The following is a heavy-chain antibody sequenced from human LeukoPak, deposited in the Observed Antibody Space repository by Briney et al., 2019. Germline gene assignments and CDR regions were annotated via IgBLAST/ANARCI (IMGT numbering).Heavy chain of an antibody. Sequence: PGGSLRLSCTASGFSFSGHWMHWARQLPGKRPVWVSRISPTGSTTSYADSVKGRFTVSRDNAKNTLHLQVNNLRAEDTAVYYCARGPNSNWSGLDFWGQGTLLTVSS. V-gene: IGHV3-74*01. J-gene: IGHJ4*02. CDR1: GFSFSGHW. CDR3: ARGPNSNWSGLDF. CDR2: ISPTGSTT. D-gene: IGHD6-6*01.